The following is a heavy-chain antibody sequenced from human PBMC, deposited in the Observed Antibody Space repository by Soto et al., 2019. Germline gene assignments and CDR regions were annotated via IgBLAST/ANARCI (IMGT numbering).Heavy chain of an antibody. CDR3: AGGGCFDY. CDR2: ISYDGSNK. V-gene: IGHV3-30-3*01. Sequence: HPGGSLRLSCAASGFTFSSYAMHWVRKAPGKGLEWVAVISYDGSNKYYADSVKGRFTISRDNSKNTLYLQMNSLRAEDTAVYYCAGGGCFDYCGQGTMPTVYS. J-gene: IGHJ4*02. CDR1: GFTFSSYA.